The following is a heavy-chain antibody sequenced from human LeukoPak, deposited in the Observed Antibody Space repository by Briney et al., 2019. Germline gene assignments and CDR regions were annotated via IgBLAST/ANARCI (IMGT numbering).Heavy chain of an antibody. CDR3: VKDYQVGNSPAFGDY. CDR2: LIENGATT. J-gene: IGHJ4*02. Sequence: GGSLRLSCAASGFTFSSHAMSWVRRAPGKGLEWVSGLIENGATTYYADSVKGRFTISRDNSRNTMYLQMNSLRVEDTAVYYCVKDYQVGNSPAFGDYWGQGTLVTFSS. V-gene: IGHV3-23*01. D-gene: IGHD1-26*01. CDR1: GFTFSSHA.